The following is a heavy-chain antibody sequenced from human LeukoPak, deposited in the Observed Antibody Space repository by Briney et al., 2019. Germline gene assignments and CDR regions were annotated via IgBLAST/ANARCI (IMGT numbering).Heavy chain of an antibody. D-gene: IGHD1-26*01. J-gene: IGHJ5*01. CDR1: GGTFSSYA. CDR2: IIPILGIA. CDR3: ARSWEGSIPTNSFFDS. Sequence: ASVKVSCKASGGTFSSYAISWVRQAPGQGLEWMGRIIPILGIANYAQKFQGRVTITADKSTSTAYMELSSLRSEDTAVYYCARSWEGSIPTNSFFDSGGQGTLVSV. V-gene: IGHV1-69*04.